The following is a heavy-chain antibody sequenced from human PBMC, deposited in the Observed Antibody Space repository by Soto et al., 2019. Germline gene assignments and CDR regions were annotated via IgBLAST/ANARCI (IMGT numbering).Heavy chain of an antibody. J-gene: IGHJ6*02. Sequence: QVQLQESGPGLVKPSEALSLTCTVSGGSVNSDSYYWTWIRQPPGKRLEWIGSLYYSGSTNYNPSPKSPVTISVDTSKNQFSLKLRSVTAADTAVYFCARESRESSPSGGLDVWGQGTTVTVSS. V-gene: IGHV4-61*01. CDR1: GGSVNSDSYY. CDR2: LYYSGST. CDR3: ARESRESSPSGGLDV. D-gene: IGHD3-10*01.